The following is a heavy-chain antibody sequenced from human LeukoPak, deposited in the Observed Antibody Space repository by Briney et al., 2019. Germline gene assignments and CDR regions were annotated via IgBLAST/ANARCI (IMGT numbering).Heavy chain of an antibody. CDR1: GFTFSSYS. J-gene: IGHJ4*02. Sequence: AGGSLRLSCAASGFTFSSYSMNWVRQAPGKGLEWVSSISSSSSYIYYADSVKGRFTISRDNAKNSLYLQMNSLRAEDTAVYYCASFVEEDFHYFDYWGQGTLVTVPS. D-gene: IGHD3-3*01. CDR2: ISSSSSYI. V-gene: IGHV3-21*01. CDR3: ASFVEEDFHYFDY.